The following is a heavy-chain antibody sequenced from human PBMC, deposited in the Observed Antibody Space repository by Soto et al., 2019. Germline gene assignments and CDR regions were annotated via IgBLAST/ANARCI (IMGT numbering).Heavy chain of an antibody. V-gene: IGHV1-69*06. J-gene: IGHJ4*02. CDR3: ARRDTSGFLRYFDT. D-gene: IGHD3-3*01. CDR1: GGTLSSFITYP. CDR2: IVPNVGTV. Sequence: QVQLVQSGPEVKKPGSSVKVSCTTSGGTLSSFITYPINWVRQAPGQGPEWMGGIVPNVGTVNYAQRFQGRVTITADKSTGTSYKELTSLRSEDTALYSCARRDTSGFLRYFDTWGQGTLVTVS.